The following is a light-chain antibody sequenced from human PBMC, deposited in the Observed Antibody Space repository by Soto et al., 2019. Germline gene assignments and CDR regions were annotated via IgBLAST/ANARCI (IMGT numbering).Light chain of an antibody. CDR2: DAS. V-gene: IGKV1-33*01. CDR1: QDISNY. CDR3: AQYDNLLFT. Sequence: DIQMTQSPSSLSASVGDRVTITCQASQDISNYLNWYQQKPGKAPKLLIYDASNLETGVPSRLSGSGSGTAFTFTISSLQPEDIATDYCAQYDNLLFTFGPGTKVDIK. J-gene: IGKJ3*01.